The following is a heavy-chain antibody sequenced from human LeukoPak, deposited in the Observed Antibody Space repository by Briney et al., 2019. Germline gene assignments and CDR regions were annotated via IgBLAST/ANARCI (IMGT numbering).Heavy chain of an antibody. V-gene: IGHV4-59*01. CDR1: GGSINSYY. CDR3: ARDGTSTPWVY. D-gene: IGHD5/OR15-5a*01. Sequence: SETLSLTCTVSGGSINSYYWSWIRQPPGKGLEWIGYIYYSGSTNYNPSLKSRVTISVDTSKNQFSLKLSSVTAADTAVYYCARDGTSTPWVYWGQGTLVTVSS. J-gene: IGHJ4*02. CDR2: IYYSGST.